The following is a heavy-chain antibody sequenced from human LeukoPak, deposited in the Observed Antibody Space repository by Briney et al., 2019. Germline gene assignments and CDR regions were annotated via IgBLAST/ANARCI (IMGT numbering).Heavy chain of an antibody. CDR1: GFTFSSYS. J-gene: IGHJ4*02. CDR2: IRSSSSYI. D-gene: IGHD6-13*01. Sequence: PGGSLRLSCAASGFTFSSYSMNWVRQAPGKGLEWVSSIRSSSSYIYYADSVKGRFTISRDNAKNSLYLQMNSLRAEDTAVYYCAINRRLYSSSWYPFDYWGQGTLVTVSS. CDR3: AINRRLYSSSWYPFDY. V-gene: IGHV3-21*01.